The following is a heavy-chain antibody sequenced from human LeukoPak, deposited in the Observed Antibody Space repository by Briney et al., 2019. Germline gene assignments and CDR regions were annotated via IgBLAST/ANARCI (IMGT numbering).Heavy chain of an antibody. Sequence: GASVKVSCKASGYTFTDYYMNWVRQAPGQGLEWMGWINPNSGGTNYAHSFQGRLSMTRDSSITTAYMELGSLRLDDTAVYYCATVKAWIVAAALDYWGQGTLVTVSS. CDR3: ATVKAWIVAAALDY. V-gene: IGHV1-2*02. CDR2: INPNSGGT. D-gene: IGHD2-2*01. CDR1: GYTFTDYY. J-gene: IGHJ4*02.